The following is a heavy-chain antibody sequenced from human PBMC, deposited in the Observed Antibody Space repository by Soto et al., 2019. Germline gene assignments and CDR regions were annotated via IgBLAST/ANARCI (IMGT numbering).Heavy chain of an antibody. V-gene: IGHV1-69*13. CDR3: ARTGTTSNYYYYYGMDV. CDR2: IIPIFGTA. CDR1: GGSFSSYA. Sequence: SVKVSCKASGGSFSSYAISWVRQAPGQGLEWMGGIIPIFGTANYAQKFQGRVTITADESTSTAYMELSSLRSEDTAVYYCARTGTTSNYYYYYGMDVWGQGTTVTVSS. J-gene: IGHJ6*02. D-gene: IGHD1-7*01.